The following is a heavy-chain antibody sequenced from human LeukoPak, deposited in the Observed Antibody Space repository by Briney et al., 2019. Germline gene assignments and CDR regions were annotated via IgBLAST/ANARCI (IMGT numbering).Heavy chain of an antibody. D-gene: IGHD4-11*01. CDR1: GFTFSNYG. Sequence: GGSLRLSCAASGFTFSNYGMHWVRQAPSKGLEWVAFIRYDGSTKYYADSVKGRFTISRDSSKNTLFLQMDSLRADDTAVCYCAREGIYNSYYYYMDVWGKGTTVTVSS. V-gene: IGHV3-30*02. J-gene: IGHJ6*03. CDR2: IRYDGSTK. CDR3: AREGIYNSYYYYMDV.